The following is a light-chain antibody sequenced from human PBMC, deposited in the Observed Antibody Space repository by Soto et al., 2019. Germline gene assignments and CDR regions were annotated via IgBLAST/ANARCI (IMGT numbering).Light chain of an antibody. CDR2: AAS. V-gene: IGKV1-16*02. CDR1: QAINNY. J-gene: IGKJ5*01. CDR3: QHYNSYPVT. Sequence: DIPMTQSPSSLSASVGDRVTITCRASQAINNYVAWFQQKPGEAPKSLIYAASRLRSGVPSKFSGSGSGTDFTLTISNLQPDDFATYYCQHYNSYPVTFGQGTRLEI.